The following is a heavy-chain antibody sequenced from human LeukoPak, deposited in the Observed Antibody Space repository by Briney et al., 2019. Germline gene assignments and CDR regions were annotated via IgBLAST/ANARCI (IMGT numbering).Heavy chain of an antibody. D-gene: IGHD5-18*01. CDR2: IIPIFGTA. V-gene: IGHV1-69*13. J-gene: IGHJ4*02. CDR3: AKEGSGYSWFDY. Sequence: SVKVSCKASGGTFSSYAISWVRQAPGQGLEWMGGIIPIFGTANYAQKFQGRVTITADESTSTAYMELSSLRSEDTAVYYCAKEGSGYSWFDYWGQGTLVTVSS. CDR1: GGTFSSYA.